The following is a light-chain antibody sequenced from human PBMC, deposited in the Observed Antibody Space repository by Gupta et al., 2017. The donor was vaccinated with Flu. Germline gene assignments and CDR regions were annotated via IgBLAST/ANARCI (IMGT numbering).Light chain of an antibody. CDR3: QQYTASPLT. J-gene: IGKJ2*01. CDR1: QSVSSSR. V-gene: IGKV3-20*01. Sequence: EIVLTQSPDTLSLSPGERATLSFRASQSVSSSRLAWYQQKPGQAPRLLIYGASSRATAIPDRFSGSGSGTDFTLTISRVEPEDFAVYYCQQYTASPLTFGQGTNLEIK. CDR2: GAS.